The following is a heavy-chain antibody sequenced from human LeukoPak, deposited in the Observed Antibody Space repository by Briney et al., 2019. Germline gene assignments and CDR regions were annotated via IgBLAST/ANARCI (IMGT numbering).Heavy chain of an antibody. D-gene: IGHD1-14*01. Sequence: SETPSLTCTVSGGSISSYYWSWIRQPPGKGLEWIGYIYYSGSTNYNPSLKSRVTISVDTSKNQFSLKLSSVTAADTAVYYCARVRNPPYYGMDVWGQGTTVTVSS. J-gene: IGHJ6*02. V-gene: IGHV4-59*01. CDR2: IYYSGST. CDR1: GGSISSYY. CDR3: ARVRNPPYYGMDV.